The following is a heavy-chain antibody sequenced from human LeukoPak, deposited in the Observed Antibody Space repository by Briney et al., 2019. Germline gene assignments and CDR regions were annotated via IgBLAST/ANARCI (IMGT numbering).Heavy chain of an antibody. J-gene: IGHJ4*02. CDR1: GGSFSGYY. CDR2: INHSGST. CDR3: ARGPRVFDY. Sequence: SETLSLTCAVYGGSFSGYYWGWIRQPPGKGLEWIGEINHSGSTNYNPSLKSRVTISVDTSKNQFSLKLSSVTAADTAVYYCARGPRVFDYWGQGTLVTVSS. V-gene: IGHV4-34*01.